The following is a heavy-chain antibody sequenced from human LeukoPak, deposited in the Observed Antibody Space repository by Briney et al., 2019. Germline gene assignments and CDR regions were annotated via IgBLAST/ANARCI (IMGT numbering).Heavy chain of an antibody. D-gene: IGHD3-22*01. Sequence: GGSLRLSCAASGFTFSSYGMHWVRQAPGKGLDWVAFIHHDGSNKYYADSVRGRFTISRDNSKNTLYLQMNSLRAEDTAVYYCARHDNYYVSSGPFDSWGQGTLVTVSS. CDR2: IHHDGSNK. V-gene: IGHV3-30*02. CDR1: GFTFSSYG. CDR3: ARHDNYYVSSGPFDS. J-gene: IGHJ4*02.